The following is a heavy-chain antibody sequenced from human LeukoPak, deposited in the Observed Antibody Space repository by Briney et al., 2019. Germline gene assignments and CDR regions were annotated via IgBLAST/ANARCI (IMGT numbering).Heavy chain of an antibody. CDR2: ISAYNGNT. D-gene: IGHD3-22*01. Sequence: ASVKVSCKASGYTFTSYGISWVRRAPGQGLEWMGWISAYNGNTNYAQKLQGRVTMTTDTSTSTAYMELRSLRSDDTAVYYCARVDDSSGFDAFDIWSQGTMVTVSS. V-gene: IGHV1-18*01. J-gene: IGHJ3*02. CDR1: GYTFTSYG. CDR3: ARVDDSSGFDAFDI.